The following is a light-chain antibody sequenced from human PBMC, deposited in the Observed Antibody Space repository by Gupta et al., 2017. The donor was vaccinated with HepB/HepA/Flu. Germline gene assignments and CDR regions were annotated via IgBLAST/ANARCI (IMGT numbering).Light chain of an antibody. CDR3: QQYDNLP. J-gene: IGKJ4*01. CDR1: QDISNY. Sequence: DIQMPQSPSSLSASVGDRVTITCHASQDISNYLNWYQQKPGKAPKLLIYDASNLETGVTSRFSGGGSGTDFTFTISSLQPEDIATYYCQQYDNLPFGGGTKVEIK. V-gene: IGKV1-33*01. CDR2: DAS.